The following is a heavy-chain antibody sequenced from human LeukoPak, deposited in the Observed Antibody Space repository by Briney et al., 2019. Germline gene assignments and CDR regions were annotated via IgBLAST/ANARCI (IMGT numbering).Heavy chain of an antibody. CDR1: GFTFSSYA. J-gene: IGHJ4*02. CDR2: VSYDGSKK. CDR3: ARAYCSGATFYAPDY. D-gene: IGHD2-2*01. Sequence: PWGSLRLSCAASGFTFSSYAIHWVRQAPGKGLEWVAVVSYDGSKKYYADSVKGRFTISRDNSQNTLYLQMNSLRVEDTAVYYCARAYCSGATFYAPDYWGQDTLDRVSS. V-gene: IGHV3-30*04.